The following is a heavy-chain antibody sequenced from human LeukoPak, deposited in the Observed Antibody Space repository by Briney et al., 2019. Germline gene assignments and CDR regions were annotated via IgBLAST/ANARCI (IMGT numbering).Heavy chain of an antibody. CDR1: GGSISSYY. CDR2: IYYSEST. J-gene: IGHJ5*02. Sequence: SETLSLTCTVSGGSISSYYWSWIRQPPGKGLEWIGYIYYSESTNYNPSLKSRVTISEDTSKNQFSLKLRSMTATDTAMYYCARVPGAYYDISIGFGSGWFDPWGQGILVTVSS. V-gene: IGHV4-59*08. CDR3: ARVPGAYYDISIGFGSGWFDP. D-gene: IGHD3-9*01.